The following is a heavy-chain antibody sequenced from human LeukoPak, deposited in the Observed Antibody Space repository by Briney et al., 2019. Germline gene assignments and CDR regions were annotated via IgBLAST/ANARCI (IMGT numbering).Heavy chain of an antibody. J-gene: IGHJ5*02. CDR3: AREGADYYDSSGYSGP. V-gene: IGHV1-46*01. CDR1: GGTFSSYA. Sequence: ASVKVSCKASGGTFSSYAISWVRQAPGQGLEWMGIINPSGGSTSYAQKFQGRVTMTRDTSTSTVYMELSSLRSEDTAVYYCAREGADYYDSSGYSGPWGQGTLVTVSS. CDR2: INPSGGST. D-gene: IGHD3-22*01.